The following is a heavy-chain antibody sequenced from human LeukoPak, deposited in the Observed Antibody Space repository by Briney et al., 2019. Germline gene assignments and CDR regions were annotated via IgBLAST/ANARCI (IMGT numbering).Heavy chain of an antibody. CDR3: ARVRSSWYPFYFDY. CDR1: GFTFSSYS. D-gene: IGHD6-13*01. V-gene: IGHV3-21*01. Sequence: GGSLRLSCAASGFTFSSYSMNWVRQAPGKGLEWVSSISSSSSYIYYADSVKGRFTISRDNAKNSLYLQMNSLRAEDTAVYYCARVRSSWYPFYFDYWGQGTLVTVSS. CDR2: ISSSSSYI. J-gene: IGHJ4*02.